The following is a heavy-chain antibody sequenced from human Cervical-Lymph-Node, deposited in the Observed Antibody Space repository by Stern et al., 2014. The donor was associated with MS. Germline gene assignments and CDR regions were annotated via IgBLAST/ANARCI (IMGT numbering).Heavy chain of an antibody. D-gene: IGHD5-18*01. V-gene: IGHV3-74*02. CDR2: INGYGSRT. CDR3: ARAHVDTWDWFDP. Sequence: QLVESGGDLVQPGGSLRLSCTASGFTFSTYWMHWVRQAPGKGLVGVSRINGYGSRTSYADSVKGRFTISRDNAKNTLYVQMNSLRVEDTAVYYCARAHVDTWDWFDPWGQGTLVTVSS. J-gene: IGHJ5*02. CDR1: GFTFSTYW.